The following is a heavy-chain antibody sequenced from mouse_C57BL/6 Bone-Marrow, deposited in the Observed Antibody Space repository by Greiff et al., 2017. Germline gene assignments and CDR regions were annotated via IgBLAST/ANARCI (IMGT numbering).Heavy chain of an antibody. J-gene: IGHJ3*01. CDR2: ISSGGSYT. CDR3: ARRYYDGYYVWFGY. CDR1: GFTFSSYG. V-gene: IGHV5-6*01. D-gene: IGHD2-3*01. Sequence: EVQGVESGGDLVKPGGSLKLSCAASGFTFSSYGLSWVRQTPDKRLGWVATISSGGSYTYYPDSVKGRFTISRDNAKNTLYLQMSSLKSEDTAMYYCARRYYDGYYVWFGYWGQGTLVTVSA.